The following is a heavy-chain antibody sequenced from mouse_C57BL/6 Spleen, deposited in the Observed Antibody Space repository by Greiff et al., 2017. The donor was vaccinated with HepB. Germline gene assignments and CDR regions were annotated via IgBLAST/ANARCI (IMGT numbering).Heavy chain of an antibody. V-gene: IGHV5-6*01. CDR2: ISSGGSYT. CDR3: ARRGSSYGWYFDV. CDR1: GFTFSSYG. D-gene: IGHD1-1*01. Sequence: EVHLVESGGDLVKPGGSLKLSCAASGFTFSSYGMSWVRQTPDKRLEWVATISSGGSYTYYPDSVKGRFTISRDNAKNTLYLQMSSLKSEDTAMYYCARRGSSYGWYFDVWGTGTTVTVSS. J-gene: IGHJ1*03.